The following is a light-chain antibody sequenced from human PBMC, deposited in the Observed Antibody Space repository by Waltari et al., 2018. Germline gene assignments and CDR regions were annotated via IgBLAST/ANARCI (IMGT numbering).Light chain of an antibody. V-gene: IGKV3-20*01. CDR3: QQYGSSPRYT. CDR1: QTVISSY. J-gene: IGKJ2*01. CDR2: ETS. Sequence: EIVLTQSPGTLSLSPGERVTPSCRASQTVISSYLAWYQQKPGQAPRLLIYETSSRATGIPDRFSDSRSGTDFTLTISRLEPEDSAVYYCQQYGSSPRYTFGQGTKLEIK.